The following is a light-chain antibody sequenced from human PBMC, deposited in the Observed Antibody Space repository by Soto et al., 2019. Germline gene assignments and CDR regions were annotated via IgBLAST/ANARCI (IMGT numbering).Light chain of an antibody. CDR3: LQDYNYPYT. J-gene: IGKJ2*01. V-gene: IGKV1-6*01. CDR2: AAS. CDR1: QGIRND. Sequence: AIXXTQSPSSLSASVGDRVTITCRASQGIRNDLGWYQQKPGKAPKLLIYAASSLQSGVPSRFSGSGSGTDFTLTISNLQPEDFATYYCLQDYNYPYTFGQGTKLEIK.